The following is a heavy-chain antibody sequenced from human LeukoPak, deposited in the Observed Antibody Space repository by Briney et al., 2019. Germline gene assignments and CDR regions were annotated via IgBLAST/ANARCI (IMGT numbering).Heavy chain of an antibody. CDR3: MRDCMGWFDP. D-gene: IGHD2-8*01. Sequence: PGGSLRLSCVASGFSLSNFQMYWVRQAPGKGLEWVSIISLDGSTEFYADSVKGRFTISRDTASNTMHLEMNNLRIEDTAVYYCMRDCMGWFDPWGQGSLVTVSS. J-gene: IGHJ5*02. CDR1: GFSLSNFQ. CDR2: ISLDGSTE. V-gene: IGHV3-30-3*01.